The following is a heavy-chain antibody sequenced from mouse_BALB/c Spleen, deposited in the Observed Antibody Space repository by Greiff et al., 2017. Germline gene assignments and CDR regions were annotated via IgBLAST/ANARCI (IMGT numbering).Heavy chain of an antibody. V-gene: IGHV3-8*02. CDR3: ARTGNYYSWFAY. CDR1: GDSITSGY. Sequence: EVKLMESGPSLVKPSQTLSLTCSVTGDSITSGYWNWIRKFPGNKLEYMGYISYSGSTYYDPSLKSRISITRDTSKNQYYLQLNSVTTEDTATYYCARTGNYYSWFAYWGQGTLVTVSA. CDR2: ISYSGST. J-gene: IGHJ3*01. D-gene: IGHD2-1*01.